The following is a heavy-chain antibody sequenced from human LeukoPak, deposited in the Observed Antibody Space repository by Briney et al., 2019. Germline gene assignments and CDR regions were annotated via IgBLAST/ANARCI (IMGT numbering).Heavy chain of an antibody. Sequence: ASVKVSCKASGYTFTGYYMHWVRQAPGQGLEWMGRINPNSGGTNYAQKFQGRVTMTRDTSISTAYMELSRLRSDDTAVYYCARVPEWFGELLEHFDYWSQGTLVTVSS. CDR2: INPNSGGT. CDR3: ARVPEWFGELLEHFDY. CDR1: GYTFTGYY. V-gene: IGHV1-2*06. J-gene: IGHJ4*02. D-gene: IGHD3-10*01.